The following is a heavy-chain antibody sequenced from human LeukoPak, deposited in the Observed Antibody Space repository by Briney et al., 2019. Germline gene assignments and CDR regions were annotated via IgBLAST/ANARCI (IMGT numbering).Heavy chain of an antibody. CDR3: AQPSSGYYCVFDY. CDR1: GYTFTGYY. Sequence: ASVKVSCKASGYTFTGYYMHWVRQAPGQGLEWMGWINPNSGGTNYAQKFQGRVTMTRDTSISTAYMELSRLRSDDTAVYYCAQPSSGYYCVFDYWGQGTLVTLSS. D-gene: IGHD3-22*01. V-gene: IGHV1-2*02. J-gene: IGHJ4*02. CDR2: INPNSGGT.